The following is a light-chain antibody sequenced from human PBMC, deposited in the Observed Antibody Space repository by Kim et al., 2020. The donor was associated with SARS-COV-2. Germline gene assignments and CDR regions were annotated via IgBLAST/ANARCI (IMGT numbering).Light chain of an antibody. J-gene: IGLJ1*01. Sequence: PGQQVTISCSGTSSDFGGFNYVSWYQQHPGKAPKLIIYEVIKRPSGVPDRFSGSRSGYTASLTISGLQAEDEADYYCTTHGGFNYVFGTGTKVTVL. CDR3: TTHGGFNYV. CDR2: EVI. CDR1: SSDFGGFNY. V-gene: IGLV2-8*01.